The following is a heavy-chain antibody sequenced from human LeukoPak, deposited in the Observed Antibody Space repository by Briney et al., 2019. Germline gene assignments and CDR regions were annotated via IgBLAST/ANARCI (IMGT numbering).Heavy chain of an antibody. CDR3: ARDLNSGYAYFDY. CDR2: IIPIFGTA. J-gene: IGHJ4*02. CDR1: GGTFSSYA. D-gene: IGHD5-12*01. Sequence: GASVKVSCEASGGTFSSYAISWVRQAPGQGLEWMGGIIPIFGTANYAQKFQGRVTITADESTSTAYMELSSLRSEDTAVYYCARDLNSGYAYFDYWGQGTLVTVSS. V-gene: IGHV1-69*13.